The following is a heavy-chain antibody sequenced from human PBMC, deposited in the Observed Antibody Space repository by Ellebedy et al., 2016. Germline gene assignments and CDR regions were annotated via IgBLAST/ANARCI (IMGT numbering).Heavy chain of an antibody. CDR3: ARGFGYSSSWSFDY. CDR1: GGSFSGYY. Sequence: SETLSLTXAVYGGSFSGYYWSWIRQPPGKGLEWIGEINHSGSTNYNPSLESRVTISVDTSKNQFSLKLSSVTAADTAVYYCARGFGYSSSWSFDYWGQGTLVTVSS. J-gene: IGHJ4*02. D-gene: IGHD6-13*01. CDR2: INHSGST. V-gene: IGHV4-34*01.